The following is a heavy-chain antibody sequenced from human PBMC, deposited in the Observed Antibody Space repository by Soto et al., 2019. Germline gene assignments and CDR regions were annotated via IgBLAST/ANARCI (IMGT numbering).Heavy chain of an antibody. CDR2: IYYSGST. V-gene: IGHV4-31*03. CDR1: GGSISSGGHY. D-gene: IGHD3-3*01. CDR3: VRGIGGYFHY. Sequence: QVQLQESGPGLVKSSQTLSLTCTVSGGSISSGGHYWSWIRQHPGKGLEWIGYIYYSGSTYYNPSLKSRLTISVDTSKNQFSLKLSSVTAADTAVYYCVRGIGGYFHYWGQGSLVTVSS. J-gene: IGHJ4*02.